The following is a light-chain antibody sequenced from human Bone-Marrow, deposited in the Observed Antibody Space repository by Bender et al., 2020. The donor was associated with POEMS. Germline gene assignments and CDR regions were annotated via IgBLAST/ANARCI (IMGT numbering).Light chain of an antibody. CDR3: CSYAGRYTYV. J-gene: IGLJ1*01. CDR2: DVT. V-gene: IGLV2-11*01. CDR1: SGDVGGFKY. Sequence: QFVLTQPRSVSGSPGQSVTISCTGTSGDVGGFKYVSWYQQHPGKVPKVIIYDVTKRPSEVPARFSASKSANTASLTISGLQAEDEADYYCCSYAGRYTYVFGTGTKVTVL.